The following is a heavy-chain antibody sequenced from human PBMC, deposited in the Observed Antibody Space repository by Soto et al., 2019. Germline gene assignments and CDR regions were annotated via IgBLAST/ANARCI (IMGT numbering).Heavy chain of an antibody. CDR3: AREWELMY. CDR2: IYSGGTT. Sequence: GGSLRLSCAASGFPVSGNFMSWVRQAPGKGLEWVSVIYSGGTTYYADSVKDRFTVSRDNSKNTLYLQMNSLRAEDTAVYYCAREWELMYWGQGTLVTVSS. V-gene: IGHV3-66*01. D-gene: IGHD1-26*01. CDR1: GFPVSGNF. J-gene: IGHJ4*02.